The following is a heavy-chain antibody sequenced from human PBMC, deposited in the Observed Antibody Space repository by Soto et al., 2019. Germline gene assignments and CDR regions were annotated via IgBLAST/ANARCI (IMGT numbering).Heavy chain of an antibody. J-gene: IGHJ6*03. CDR3: ASLYCSSTSCYLHYYYYMDV. CDR2: IYYSGST. CDR1: GGSISSSSYY. V-gene: IGHV4-39*01. D-gene: IGHD2-2*01. Sequence: SETLSLTCTVSGGSISSSSYYWGWIRQPPGKGLEWIGSIYYSGSTYYNPSLKSRVTISVDTSKNQFSLKLSSVTAADTAVYYCASLYCSSTSCYLHYYYYMDVWGKGTTVTVSS.